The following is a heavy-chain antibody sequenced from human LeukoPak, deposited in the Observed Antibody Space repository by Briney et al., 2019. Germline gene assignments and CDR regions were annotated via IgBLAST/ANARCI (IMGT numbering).Heavy chain of an antibody. J-gene: IGHJ4*02. V-gene: IGHV4-59*01. CDR3: ARAGRTSVGPRNDY. CDR2: IYYSGST. CDR1: GGTISSYY. D-gene: IGHD1-26*01. Sequence: PSETLSLTCTVSGGTISSYYWSWIRQPPGKGLEWIGYIYYSGSTNYNPSLKSRVTISVDTSKNQFSLKLSSVTAADTAVYYCARAGRTSVGPRNDYWGQGTLVTVSS.